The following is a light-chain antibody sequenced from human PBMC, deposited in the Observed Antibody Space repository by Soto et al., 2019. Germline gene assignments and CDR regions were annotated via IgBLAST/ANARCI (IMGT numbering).Light chain of an antibody. V-gene: IGKV3-20*01. CDR3: QQYGSSPIT. Sequence: EIVLTQSPATLSLSPGERATLSCRASQSVSSYLAWYQQKPGQAPRLLVYGASSRATGIPDRFSGFGSGTDFTLTISRLEPEDFAVYFCQQYGSSPITFGQGTRLEIK. CDR1: QSVSSY. CDR2: GAS. J-gene: IGKJ5*01.